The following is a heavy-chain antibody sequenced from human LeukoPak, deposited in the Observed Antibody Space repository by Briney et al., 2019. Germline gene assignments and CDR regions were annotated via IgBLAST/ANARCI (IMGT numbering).Heavy chain of an antibody. Sequence: SVKVSCKASGGTFSSYAISWVRQAPGQGLEWMGGIIPIFGTANYAQKFQGRVTITADESTSTAYMELSSLRSEDTAVYYCARVPSYCSSTSCYRFGWDYYYGMDVWGQGTTVTVSS. CDR1: GGTFSSYA. J-gene: IGHJ6*02. V-gene: IGHV1-69*13. CDR2: IIPIFGTA. D-gene: IGHD2-2*01. CDR3: ARVPSYCSSTSCYRFGWDYYYGMDV.